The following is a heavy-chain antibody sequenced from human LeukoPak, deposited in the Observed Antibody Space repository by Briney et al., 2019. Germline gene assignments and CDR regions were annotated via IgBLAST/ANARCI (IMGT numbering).Heavy chain of an antibody. CDR3: AKGSYYCSSSSCPQYYYYMDV. CDR1: GFTFNSYG. Sequence: PGGSLRLSCAASGFTFNSYGMHWVRQAPGKGLEWVAFIRYDGSDKHYADSVKGRLTISRDNSKNTLYLQMSSLRAEDTAVYYCAKGSYYCSSSSCPQYYYYMDVWGKGTTVTVSS. CDR2: IRYDGSDK. V-gene: IGHV3-30*02. J-gene: IGHJ6*03. D-gene: IGHD2-2*01.